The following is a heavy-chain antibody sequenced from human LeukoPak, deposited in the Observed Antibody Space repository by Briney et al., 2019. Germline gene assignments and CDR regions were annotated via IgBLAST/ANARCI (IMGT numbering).Heavy chain of an antibody. V-gene: IGHV1-69*04. D-gene: IGHD4-17*01. CDR3: ARNEKSDYGDYGQDY. Sequence: ASVKVSCKASGGTFSSYAISWVRQAPGQGLEWMGRIIPILGIANYAQKFQGRVTITADKSTSTAYMELSSLRSEDTAVYYCARNEKSDYGDYGQDYWGQGTLVTVSS. J-gene: IGHJ4*02. CDR1: GGTFSSYA. CDR2: IIPILGIA.